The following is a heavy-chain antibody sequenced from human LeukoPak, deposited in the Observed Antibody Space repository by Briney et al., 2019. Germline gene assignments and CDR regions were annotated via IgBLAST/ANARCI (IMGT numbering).Heavy chain of an antibody. D-gene: IGHD6-6*01. CDR1: GVTSNY. CDR2: IYNGGTT. V-gene: IGHV3-66*02. CDR3: AGGGEAARSLAY. J-gene: IGHJ4*02. Sequence: GGSRRLSCAASGVTSNYMTWVRQAPGKGLEWVSVIYNGGTTYYADSVKGRFTISRDNSKSTLFVYLQMNSLRTDDTALYYCAGGGEAARSLAYWGQGALVTVSS.